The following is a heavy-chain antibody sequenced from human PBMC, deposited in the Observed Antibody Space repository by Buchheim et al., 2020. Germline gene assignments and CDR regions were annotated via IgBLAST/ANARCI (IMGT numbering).Heavy chain of an antibody. CDR2: ISFDGSNK. CDR3: ARDRSDRRDYFDHFDY. J-gene: IGHJ4*02. D-gene: IGHD3-9*01. CDR1: GFTFSSYA. Sequence: QVQLVESGGGVVQPGRSLRLSCAASGFTFSSYAMHWVRQAPGKGLEWVAVISFDGSNKYYADSVKGRFTISRDNSKHTLYLQMNSLRADDTAVYYCARDRSDRRDYFDHFDYWGQGTL. V-gene: IGHV3-30-3*01.